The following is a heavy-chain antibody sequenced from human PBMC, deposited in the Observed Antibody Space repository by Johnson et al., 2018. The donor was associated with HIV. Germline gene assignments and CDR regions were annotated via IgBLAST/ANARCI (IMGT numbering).Heavy chain of an antibody. CDR3: ANRRGIGDGTTGSFDI. CDR1: GFTFSSYG. Sequence: QVQLVESGGGVMQPGRSLRLSCVASGFTFSSYGMHWVRQAPGKGLEWVAVISYAGSNKYYADSVKGRFTISRDNSKNTLFLQMNSLRPEDTAVYYCANRRGIGDGTTGSFDIWGQGTMVTVSS. CDR2: ISYAGSNK. V-gene: IGHV3-30*18. D-gene: IGHD1-1*01. J-gene: IGHJ3*02.